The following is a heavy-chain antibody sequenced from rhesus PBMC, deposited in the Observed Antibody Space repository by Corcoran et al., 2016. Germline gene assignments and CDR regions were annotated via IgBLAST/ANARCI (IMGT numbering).Heavy chain of an antibody. V-gene: IGHV1S2*01. CDR2: INTYNGNT. CDR1: GYTFTDYY. J-gene: IGHJ4*01. D-gene: IGHD6-13*01. Sequence: QVQLVQSGAEVKKPGSSVKVSCKASGYTFTDYYMHWVRQAPRQGLEWMGWINTYNGNTKYAQKFQGRVTMTRDTSTSTAYMELSSLRSEDTAVYYCARGYSSWSGFDYWGQGVLVTVSS. CDR3: ARGYSSWSGFDY.